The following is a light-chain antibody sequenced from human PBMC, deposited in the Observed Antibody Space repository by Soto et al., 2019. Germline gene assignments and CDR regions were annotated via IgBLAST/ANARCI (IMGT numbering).Light chain of an antibody. CDR1: QGISSW. CDR2: AAS. V-gene: IGKV1-12*01. Sequence: DIQMTQSPSSVSASVGDRVSITCRASQGISSWLASYQQKPGKAPKVLIYAASSLQSGVPSRFSGSGSGTDFTLTISSLQPEDFATYYCQQANSFFRVTFGPGTKVDIK. J-gene: IGKJ3*01. CDR3: QQANSFFRVT.